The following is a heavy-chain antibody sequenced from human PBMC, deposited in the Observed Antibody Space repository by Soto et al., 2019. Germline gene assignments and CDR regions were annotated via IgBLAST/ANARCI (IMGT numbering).Heavy chain of an antibody. CDR2: ISSSSSTI. CDR1: GFTFSSYS. Sequence: PGGSLRLSCAASGFTFSSYSMNWVCQAPGKGLEWVSYISSSSSTIYYADSVKGRFTISRDNAKNSLYLQMNSLRAEDTAVYYCARDLGSSWYPEYFQHWGQGTLVTVSS. V-gene: IGHV3-48*01. J-gene: IGHJ1*01. CDR3: ARDLGSSWYPEYFQH. D-gene: IGHD6-13*01.